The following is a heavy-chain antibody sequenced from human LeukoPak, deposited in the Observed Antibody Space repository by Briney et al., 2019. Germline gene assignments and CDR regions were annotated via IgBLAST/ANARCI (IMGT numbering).Heavy chain of an antibody. CDR2: INHSGST. J-gene: IGHJ4*02. Sequence: SETLSLTCAVYGGSFSGYHWSWIRQPPGKGLEWIGEINHSGSTNYNPSLKSRGTISVDTSKNQFSLKLSSVTAADTAVYYCARSEGHDYGDLYYFDYWGQGTLVTVSS. V-gene: IGHV4-34*01. CDR3: ARSEGHDYGDLYYFDY. CDR1: GGSFSGYH. D-gene: IGHD4-17*01.